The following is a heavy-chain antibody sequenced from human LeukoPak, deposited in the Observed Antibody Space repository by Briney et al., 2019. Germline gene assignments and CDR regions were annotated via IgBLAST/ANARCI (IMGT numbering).Heavy chain of an antibody. D-gene: IGHD3-16*01. CDR3: AREATWGNWYFDP. Sequence: GGSLRLSCAASGFTFDDYAMHWVRQAPGKGLEWVAVTGNTGLAKYFAEFAKGRFTISRDNSKNTLYLETNSLRHEDTAVYYCAREATWGNWYFDPWGRGTLVTVSS. J-gene: IGHJ2*01. CDR2: TGNTGLAK. CDR1: GFTFDDYA. V-gene: IGHV3-30*03.